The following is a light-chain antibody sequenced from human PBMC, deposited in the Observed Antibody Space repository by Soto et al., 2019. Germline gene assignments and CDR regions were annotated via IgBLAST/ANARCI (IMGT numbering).Light chain of an antibody. CDR2: DAS. CDR1: QSVSDY. Sequence: VLTQSPARLSLSPGERATLSCRAGQSVSDYLAWYQQKPGQPPRLLFFDASNRATGVPDRFSAGGSGTDFTLISSSLEPDDFAVYYCLQRVNWPPTFGGGTKVEI. J-gene: IGKJ4*01. V-gene: IGKV3-11*01. CDR3: LQRVNWPPT.